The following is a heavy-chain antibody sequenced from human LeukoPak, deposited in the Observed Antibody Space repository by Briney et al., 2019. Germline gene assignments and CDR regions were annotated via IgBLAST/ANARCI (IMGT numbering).Heavy chain of an antibody. V-gene: IGHV1-2*02. CDR3: ARVAAAGTHLFDY. Sequence: ASVKVSCKASGYTFTGYYMHWVRQAPGQGLEWTGWINPNSGGTNYAQKFQGRVTMTRDTSISTAYMELSRLRSDDTAVYYCARVAAAGTHLFDYWGQGTLVTVSS. J-gene: IGHJ4*02. CDR1: GYTFTGYY. D-gene: IGHD6-13*01. CDR2: INPNSGGT.